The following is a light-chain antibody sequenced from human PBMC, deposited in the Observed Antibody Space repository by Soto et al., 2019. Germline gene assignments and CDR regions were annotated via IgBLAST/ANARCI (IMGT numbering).Light chain of an antibody. CDR2: EVT. CDR1: SGEVGSYNR. J-gene: IGLJ1*01. Sequence: QSALTQPASVSGTPGKSIIISCAGTSGEVGSYNRVAWYQQLPGKAPKLMIYEVTKRPSGVSNRFSGSKAGNTASLAISGLQAEDESDYYCTSYTGSRTSYGFGGGTKVTVL. V-gene: IGLV2-14*01. CDR3: TSYTGSRTSYG.